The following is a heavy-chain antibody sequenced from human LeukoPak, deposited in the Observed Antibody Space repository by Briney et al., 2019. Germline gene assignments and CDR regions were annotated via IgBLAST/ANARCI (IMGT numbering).Heavy chain of an antibody. J-gene: IGHJ4*02. CDR3: AKNEEDMTTVYYFDY. D-gene: IGHD4-17*01. CDR2: ISYDGSNK. V-gene: IGHV3-30*18. CDR1: GFTFSSYG. Sequence: GGSLRLSCAASGFTFSSYGMHWVRQAPGKGLEGVAVISYDGSNKYYADSVKGRFTISRDNSKNTLYLQMNSLRAEDTAVYYCAKNEEDMTTVYYFDYWGQGTLVTVSS.